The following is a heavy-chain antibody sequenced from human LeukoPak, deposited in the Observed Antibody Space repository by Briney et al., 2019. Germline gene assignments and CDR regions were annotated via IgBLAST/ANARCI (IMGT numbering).Heavy chain of an antibody. CDR2: FDPEDGET. CDR3: ATVGYGYNYFDY. J-gene: IGHJ4*02. Sequence: GASVKVSCKVSGYTLTELSMHWVRQAPGKGLEWMGGFDPEDGETIYAQKFQGRVTMTEDTSADTAYMELSSLRSEDTAVYYCATVGYGYNYFDYWGQGTLVTVSS. V-gene: IGHV1-24*01. CDR1: GYTLTELS. D-gene: IGHD5-18*01.